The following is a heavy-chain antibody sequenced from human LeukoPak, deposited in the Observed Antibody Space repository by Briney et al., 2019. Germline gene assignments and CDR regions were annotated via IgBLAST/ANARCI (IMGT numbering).Heavy chain of an antibody. CDR2: IYSSGST. J-gene: IGHJ4*02. CDR3: ARTYGDYYFDY. D-gene: IGHD4-17*01. CDR1: GGSISSYY. Sequence: SETLSLTCTVSGGSISSYYWSWIRQPPGKGLEWIGYIYSSGSTSYKSSLKNRVTISVDTSKNQFSLRLSSVTAADTAVYYCARTYGDYYFDYWGQGTLVTVSS. V-gene: IGHV4-59*01.